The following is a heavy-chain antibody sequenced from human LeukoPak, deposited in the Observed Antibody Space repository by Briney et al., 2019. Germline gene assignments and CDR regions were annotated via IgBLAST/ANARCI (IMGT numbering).Heavy chain of an antibody. Sequence: ASVKVSCKASGYTFTTYYIHWVRQAPGQGLAWMGIINPSGGSTTYAQKFQGRVTMTTDTSTSTVYMELSSLRSEDTAVYYRASARPSDGYYGTNWLDPWGQGTLVTVSS. V-gene: IGHV1-46*01. CDR1: GYTFTTYY. D-gene: IGHD3-22*01. CDR2: INPSGGST. J-gene: IGHJ5*02. CDR3: ASARPSDGYYGTNWLDP.